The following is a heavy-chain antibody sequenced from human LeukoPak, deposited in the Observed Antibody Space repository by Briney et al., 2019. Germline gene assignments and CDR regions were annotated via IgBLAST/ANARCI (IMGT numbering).Heavy chain of an antibody. D-gene: IGHD1-26*01. CDR3: ARVPVGSYSFGY. CDR2: INTDGSTT. CDR1: GFTFSNYW. Sequence: PGNSLRLSCAASGFTFSNYWMHWVRQAPGKGLVWVSRINTDGSTTSYVDSVKGRFTISRDNTKNTLYLHMNSLRAEDTAVYYCARVPVGSYSFGYWGQGTLVTVSS. J-gene: IGHJ4*02. V-gene: IGHV3-74*01.